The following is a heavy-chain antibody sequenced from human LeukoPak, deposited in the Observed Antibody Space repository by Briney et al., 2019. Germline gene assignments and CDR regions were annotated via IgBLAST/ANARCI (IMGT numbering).Heavy chain of an antibody. J-gene: IGHJ4*02. V-gene: IGHV1-69*13. D-gene: IGHD4-17*01. Sequence: PPASVKVSCKASGGTFSSYAISWVRQASRQGLECMGGIIPIFGTANYALKFQGRVTITADESTSTAYMELSSLRSEDTAVYYCARGGLDYGDYVLPFDYWGQGTLVTVSS. CDR1: GGTFSSYA. CDR3: ARGGLDYGDYVLPFDY. CDR2: IIPIFGTA.